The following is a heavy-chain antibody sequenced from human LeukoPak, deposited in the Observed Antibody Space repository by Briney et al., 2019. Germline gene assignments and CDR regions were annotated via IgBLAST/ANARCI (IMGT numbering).Heavy chain of an antibody. Sequence: SETLSLSCTVSGGSISSYYWSWIRQPPGKGLEWIGYIHYSGSTNYNPSLKSRVTIAVDTSKNQFSLKLSSVTAADTAVYYCARLSSSCYFDYWGQGTVIPVSS. D-gene: IGHD6-13*01. V-gene: IGHV4-59*08. CDR3: ARLSSSCYFDY. CDR2: IHYSGST. CDR1: GGSISSYY. J-gene: IGHJ4*02.